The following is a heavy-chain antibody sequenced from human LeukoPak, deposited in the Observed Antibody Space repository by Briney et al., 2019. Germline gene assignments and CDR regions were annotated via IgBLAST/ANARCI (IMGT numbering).Heavy chain of an antibody. D-gene: IGHD6-19*01. CDR3: ARDLSSSGWDSIHFDY. CDR2: ISYDGSNK. J-gene: IGHJ4*02. CDR1: GFTFSSYA. V-gene: IGHV3-30-3*01. Sequence: GGSLRLSCAASGFTFSSYAMHWVRQAPGKGLEWVAVISYDGSNKYYADSVKGRFTISRDNSKNTLYLQMNSLRAEDTAVYYCARDLSSSGWDSIHFDYWGQGTLVTVSS.